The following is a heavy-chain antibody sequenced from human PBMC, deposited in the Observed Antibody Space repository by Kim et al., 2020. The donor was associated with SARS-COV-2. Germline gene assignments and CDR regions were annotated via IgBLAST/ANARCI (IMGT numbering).Heavy chain of an antibody. J-gene: IGHJ4*02. Sequence: THHTDSVKGRFTISRDNSKNTVYLEMNSLRAEDTAVYYCAREYSDSGSYGYWGQGILVTVSS. CDR3: AREYSDSGSYGY. V-gene: IGHV3-23*01. D-gene: IGHD3-10*01. CDR2: T.